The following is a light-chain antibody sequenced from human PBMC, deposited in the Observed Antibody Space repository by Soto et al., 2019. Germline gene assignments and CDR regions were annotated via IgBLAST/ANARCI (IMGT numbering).Light chain of an antibody. Sequence: DIVMTQSPDSLAVSLGERATINCKSSQSVLYSSNNKNYLAWYQQKPGQPPKLLIYWASTRESGVPDRFSGNGSGTDFTLTISSLQAEDVAVYYCQQYYDAPQTFGQGTKVEIK. CDR2: WAS. V-gene: IGKV4-1*01. CDR3: QQYYDAPQT. J-gene: IGKJ1*01. CDR1: QSVLYSSNNKNY.